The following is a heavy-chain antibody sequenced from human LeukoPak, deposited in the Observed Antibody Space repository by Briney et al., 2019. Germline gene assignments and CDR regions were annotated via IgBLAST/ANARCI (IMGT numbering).Heavy chain of an antibody. CDR3: ANRPTGKENAFES. J-gene: IGHJ3*02. CDR2: ISSSSTYI. Sequence: GESLRLSCAASGFTPSGYSMSWVRQAPGKGLEWVSSISSSSTYIYYSDSVKGRFTISRDNAKNSLYLQMNGLRAEDTAVYYCANRPTGKENAFESWGQGTMVTVSS. V-gene: IGHV3-21*01. D-gene: IGHD1-1*01. CDR1: GFTPSGYS.